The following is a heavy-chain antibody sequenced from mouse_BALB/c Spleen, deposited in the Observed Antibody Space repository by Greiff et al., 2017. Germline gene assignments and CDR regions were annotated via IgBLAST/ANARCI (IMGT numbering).Heavy chain of an antibody. V-gene: IGHV1-54*01. CDR1: GYAFTDYF. CDR3: ASCEASNGYAMDY. CDR2: INPGSGGT. J-gene: IGHJ4*01. Sequence: VQLQQSGAELVRPGASVKVSCKASGYAFTDYFMHWVKQRPGQGLEWIGLINPGSGGTNYDQKFKGKATMTADTSSNTAYLQLSSLTSDDSAVYYCASCEASNGYAMDYWGQGTSVTVSS. D-gene: IGHD1-1*02.